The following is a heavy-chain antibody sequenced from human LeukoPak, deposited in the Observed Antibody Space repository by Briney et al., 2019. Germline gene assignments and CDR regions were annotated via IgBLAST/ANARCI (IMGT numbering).Heavy chain of an antibody. CDR3: ARDGAYYYDSSGYYYEPTFDY. Sequence: SVKVSCKASGYTFTSYYMHWVRQAPGQGLEWMGRIIPILGIANYAQKFQGRVTITADKSTSTAYMELSSLRSEDTAVYYCARDGAYYYDSSGYYYEPTFDYWGQGTLVTVSS. J-gene: IGHJ4*02. V-gene: IGHV1-69*04. CDR1: GYTFTSYY. D-gene: IGHD3-22*01. CDR2: IIPILGIA.